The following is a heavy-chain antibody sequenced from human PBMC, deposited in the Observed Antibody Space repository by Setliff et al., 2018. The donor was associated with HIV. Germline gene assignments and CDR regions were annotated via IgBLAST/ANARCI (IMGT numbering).Heavy chain of an antibody. CDR2: VYYVGDT. J-gene: IGHJ6*03. CDR3: ARVSSGTYYSEFYYYMDV. V-gene: IGHV4-59*01. Sequence: SETLSLTCTVSGGSINNYHWSWVRQSPGKGLEWIAYVYYVGDTNYKPSLKSRVTVSVDTSKNQFSLKLTSVAAADTVVYYCARVSSGTYYSEFYYYMDVWGKGTTVTV. D-gene: IGHD1-26*01. CDR1: GGSINNYH.